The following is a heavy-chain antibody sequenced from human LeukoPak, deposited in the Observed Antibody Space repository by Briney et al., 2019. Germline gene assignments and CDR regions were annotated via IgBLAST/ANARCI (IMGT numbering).Heavy chain of an antibody. CDR1: GGMFSSYA. Sequence: SVKVSCKASGGMFSSYAISWVRQAPGQGLEWMGGIIPIFGTANYAQKFQGRVTITTDESTSTAYMELSSLRSEDTAVYYCARVSTVAGTFDYWGQGTLVTVSS. D-gene: IGHD6-19*01. V-gene: IGHV1-69*05. CDR2: IIPIFGTA. J-gene: IGHJ4*02. CDR3: ARVSTVAGTFDY.